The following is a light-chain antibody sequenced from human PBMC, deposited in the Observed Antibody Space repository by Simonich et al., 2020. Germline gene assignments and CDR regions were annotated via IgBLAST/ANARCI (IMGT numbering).Light chain of an antibody. CDR3: PQSYSTPLT. V-gene: IGKV1-39*01. Sequence: IHMTHSPSSLSASVGDRVTITCRESQSISSYVNWYHQKPGKAPKLLIYAASSLQSGVPSRFSGSGSGTDFTLTISSLQPEDFATYYCPQSYSTPLTFGGGTKVEIK. CDR1: QSISSY. CDR2: AAS. J-gene: IGKJ4*01.